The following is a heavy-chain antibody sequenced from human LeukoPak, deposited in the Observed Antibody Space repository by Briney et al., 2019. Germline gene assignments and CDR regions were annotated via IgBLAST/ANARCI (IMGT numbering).Heavy chain of an antibody. V-gene: IGHV3-15*01. CDR1: GFTFSSFA. CDR3: TTGGYD. CDR2: IKSKTDEETT. D-gene: IGHD5-12*01. J-gene: IGHJ4*02. Sequence: GGSLRLSCAVSGFTFSSFAMSWVRQAPGKGLEWVGPIKSKTDEETTDYDTPMKARFTNSRDHSRKTLYLQINSLKTEDTAEYYCTTGGYDWGQGTLVAVSS.